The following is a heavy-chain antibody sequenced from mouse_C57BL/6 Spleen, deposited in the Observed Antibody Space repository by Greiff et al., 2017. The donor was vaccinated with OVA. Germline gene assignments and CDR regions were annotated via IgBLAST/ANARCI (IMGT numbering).Heavy chain of an antibody. D-gene: IGHD2-4*01. CDR2: IYPRDGST. CDR1: GYTFTSYD. Sequence: VHLVESGPELVKPGASVKLSCKASGYTFTSYDINWVKQRPGQGLEWIGWIYPRDGSTKYNEKFKGKATLTVDTSSSTAYMELHSLTSEDSAVYFCAKIYYDYNFDYWGQGTTLTVSS. J-gene: IGHJ2*01. V-gene: IGHV1-85*01. CDR3: AKIYYDYNFDY.